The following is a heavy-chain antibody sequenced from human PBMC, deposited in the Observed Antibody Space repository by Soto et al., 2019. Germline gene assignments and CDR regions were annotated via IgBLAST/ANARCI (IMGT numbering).Heavy chain of an antibody. D-gene: IGHD1-26*01. CDR2: ISYDGSNT. CDR3: AKEGGLSGSYYISSSYYFDY. V-gene: IGHV3-30*18. J-gene: IGHJ4*02. CDR1: GFPFSSYG. Sequence: PGGSLSLSCAASGFPFSSYGMHWVRQAPGKGLEWVAIISYDGSNTYYADSVKGRFTISRDNSKNTLYLQMNSLRAEDTSVYYCAKEGGLSGSYYISSSYYFDYWGQGTLVTVSS.